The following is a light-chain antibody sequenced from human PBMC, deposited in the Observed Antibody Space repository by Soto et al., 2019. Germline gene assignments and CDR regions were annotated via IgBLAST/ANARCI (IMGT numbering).Light chain of an antibody. CDR3: QQHGSSQGLT. V-gene: IGKV3-20*01. Sequence: EIVLTQSPGTLSLSPGERATLSCRASQSVSSSYLAWYQQKPGQAPRLLIYGASSRATGIPDRFSGSGSGTDFTLTISRLEPEDFAVYYCQQHGSSQGLTFGGGTKVEIK. J-gene: IGKJ4*01. CDR2: GAS. CDR1: QSVSSSY.